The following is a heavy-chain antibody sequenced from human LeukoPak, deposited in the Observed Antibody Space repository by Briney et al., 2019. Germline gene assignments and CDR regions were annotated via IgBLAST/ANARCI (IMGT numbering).Heavy chain of an antibody. J-gene: IGHJ4*02. CDR1: GGSFSGYY. V-gene: IGHV4-34*01. CDR2: INHSGST. CDR3: ARGRTAARPTYFDY. Sequence: PSETLSLTCAVYGGSFSGYYWSWIRQPPGKGLEWIGEINHSGSTNYNPSLKSRVTISVDTSKNQFSLKLSSVTAADTAVYYCARGRTAARPTYFDYWGQGTLVTVSS. D-gene: IGHD6-6*01.